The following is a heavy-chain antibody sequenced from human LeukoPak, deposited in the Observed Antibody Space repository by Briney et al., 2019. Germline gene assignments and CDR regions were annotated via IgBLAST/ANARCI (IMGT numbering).Heavy chain of an antibody. J-gene: IGHJ4*02. Sequence: SETLSLTCTVSGGSISSYYWSWIRQPPGKGPEWIGYIYYSGSTNYNPSLKSRVTISVDTSKNQFSLKLSSVTAADTAVYYCAGSGYSGYVTDYWGQGTLVTVSS. V-gene: IGHV4-59*01. CDR3: AGSGYSGYVTDY. CDR1: GGSISSYY. D-gene: IGHD5-12*01. CDR2: IYYSGST.